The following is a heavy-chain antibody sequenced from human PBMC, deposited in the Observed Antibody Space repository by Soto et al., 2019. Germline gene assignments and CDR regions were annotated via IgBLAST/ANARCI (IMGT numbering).Heavy chain of an antibody. D-gene: IGHD6-13*01. CDR1: GFSFDDFT. V-gene: IGHV3-43*01. J-gene: IGHJ4*03. CDR2: INWDGRIA. CDR3: AKDEGAAVESPGD. Sequence: GGSLRLSCAASGFSFDDFTMHWGRLVPGKGLQWVSYINWDGRIAMYADSVKGRFTISRDNTNNHLYLQMNSLRSDDTALYYCAKDEGAAVESPGDWGHGTLVTVSS.